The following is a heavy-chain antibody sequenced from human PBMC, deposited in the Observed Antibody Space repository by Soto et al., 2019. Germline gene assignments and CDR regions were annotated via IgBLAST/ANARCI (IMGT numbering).Heavy chain of an antibody. V-gene: IGHV1-18*01. J-gene: IGHJ6*02. CDR1: GYTLSNYG. D-gene: IGHD6-19*01. CDR2: ISGYNGNT. CDR3: SRFIMVGGWFDPNYYHGVDV. Sequence: QVQLVQSGAEVKKPGASVTVSCKTSGYTLSNYGINWVRQAPGQGLEWMGWISGYNGNTNYAQTVQGRVTMTTDTSTGTVYMELRSLKSDDTAIYYCSRFIMVGGWFDPNYYHGVDVWGQGTTVTVSS.